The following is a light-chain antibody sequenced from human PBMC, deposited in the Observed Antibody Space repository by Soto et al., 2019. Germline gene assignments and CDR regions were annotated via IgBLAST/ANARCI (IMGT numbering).Light chain of an antibody. Sequence: DIQMTQSPSTLSASVGDRVTITCRASQNIDRWLAWYQQKPGKAPNLLIYGASSLESGVPSRFSGSGSGTEFTLTLSSLRPDDFATYYCQHSNSYPWTFGQGTKVEIK. CDR1: QNIDRW. CDR3: QHSNSYPWT. J-gene: IGKJ1*01. CDR2: GAS. V-gene: IGKV1-5*03.